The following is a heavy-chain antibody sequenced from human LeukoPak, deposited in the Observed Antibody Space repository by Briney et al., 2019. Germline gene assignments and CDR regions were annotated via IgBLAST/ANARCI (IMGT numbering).Heavy chain of an antibody. CDR2: ISYDGSNK. CDR3: ARDVFDY. V-gene: IGHV3-30-3*01. CDR1: GFTFSSYA. Sequence: GGSLRLSCAASGFTFSSYAMHWVRQAPGKGLEWVAVISYDGSNKYYADSVKGRFTISRDNSENTLYLQMNSLRAEDTAVYYCARDVFDYWGQGTLVTVSS. J-gene: IGHJ4*02.